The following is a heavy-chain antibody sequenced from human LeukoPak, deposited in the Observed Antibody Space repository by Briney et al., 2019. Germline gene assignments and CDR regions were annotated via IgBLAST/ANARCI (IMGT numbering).Heavy chain of an antibody. J-gene: IGHJ4*02. CDR3: VWYYDFWSGYYR. V-gene: IGHV4-34*01. Sequence: SETLSLTCAVYGGSFSGYYWSWIRQPPGKGLEWIGEINHSGSTNYNPSLKSRVTISVDTSKNQFSLKLSSVTAADTGVYYCVWYYDFWSGYYRWGQGTLVTVSS. CDR1: GGSFSGYY. CDR2: INHSGST. D-gene: IGHD3-3*01.